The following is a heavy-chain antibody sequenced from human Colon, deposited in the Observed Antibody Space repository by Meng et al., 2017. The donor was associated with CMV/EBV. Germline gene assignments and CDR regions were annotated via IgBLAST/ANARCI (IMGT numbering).Heavy chain of an antibody. D-gene: IGHD3-16*01. CDR3: EKDLFSPGGNSCFDN. CDR1: GYIFNKHG. Sequence: ASVKVSCKASGYIFNKHGINWVRQAPGRGLEWMGWINLWNGDIKYAQKFQGRLTVSADTSTSTAHMELRSLTSDDTAVYYCEKDLFSPGGNSCFDNWGQGTVVTVSS. J-gene: IGHJ4*02. CDR2: INLWNGDI. V-gene: IGHV1-18*01.